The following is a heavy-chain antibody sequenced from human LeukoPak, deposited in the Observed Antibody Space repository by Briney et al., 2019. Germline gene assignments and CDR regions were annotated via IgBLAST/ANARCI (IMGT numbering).Heavy chain of an antibody. Sequence: GGSLRLSCVASGLTVSNHWMSWVRQAPGKGLEWVANIREEGGQEYYVDSVKGRFTISKNSAKNSLYLQMNTLRVEDTAMYYCASLDTAKQPLANHWGQGTLVTVSS. CDR3: ASLDTAKQPLANH. J-gene: IGHJ5*02. V-gene: IGHV3-7*03. CDR1: GLTVSNHW. CDR2: IREEGGQE. D-gene: IGHD5-18*01.